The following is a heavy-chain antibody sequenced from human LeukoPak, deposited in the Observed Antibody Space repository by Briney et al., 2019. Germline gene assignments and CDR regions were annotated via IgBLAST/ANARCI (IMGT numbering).Heavy chain of an antibody. CDR2: ISYDGSNK. V-gene: IGHV3-30-3*01. CDR1: GFTFSSYA. D-gene: IGHD4-11*01. Sequence: GGPLRLSCAASGFTFSSYAMHWVRQAPGKGLEWVAVISYDGSNKYYADSVKGRFTISRDNSKNTLYLQMNSLRAEDTAVYYCARSVPHDYSNNMINYGMDVWGQGTTVTVSS. J-gene: IGHJ6*02. CDR3: ARSVPHDYSNNMINYGMDV.